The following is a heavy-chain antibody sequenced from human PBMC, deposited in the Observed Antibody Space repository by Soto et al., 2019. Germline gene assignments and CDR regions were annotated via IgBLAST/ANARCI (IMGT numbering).Heavy chain of an antibody. D-gene: IGHD3-10*01. V-gene: IGHV1-3*01. J-gene: IGHJ4*02. CDR3: ARPGNYGSGSYLYYLDY. CDR2: INAGNGNT. CDR1: GYTFTSYA. Sequence: ASVKVSCKASGYTFTSYAMHWVRQAPGQSLEWMGWINAGNGNTKYSQKFQGRVTITRDTSASTAYMELSSLRSEDTAVYYCARPGNYGSGSYLYYLDYWGQGTLVTVSS.